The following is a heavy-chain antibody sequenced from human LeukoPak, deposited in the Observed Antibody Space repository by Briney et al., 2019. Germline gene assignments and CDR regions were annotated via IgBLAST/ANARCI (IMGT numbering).Heavy chain of an antibody. V-gene: IGHV4-59*01. Sequence: PSETLSLTCTVSGGSISSYYWSWIRQPPGKGLEWIGYIYYSGSTNHNPSLKSRVTISVDTSKNQFSLKLSSVTAADTAVYYCARDHPMYYDIPGWFDPWGQGTLVTVSS. CDR2: IYYSGST. D-gene: IGHD3-9*01. J-gene: IGHJ5*02. CDR1: GGSISSYY. CDR3: ARDHPMYYDIPGWFDP.